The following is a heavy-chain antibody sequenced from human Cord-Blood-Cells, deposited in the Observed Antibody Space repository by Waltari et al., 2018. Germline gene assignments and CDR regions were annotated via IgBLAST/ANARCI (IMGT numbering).Heavy chain of an antibody. CDR3: ARDRIVGATAFDI. J-gene: IGHJ3*02. Sequence: QVQLVESGGGVVQPGRSLRLSCAASGFTFSRYAMPWVRQAPGKGLEWVAVISYDGSNKYYADSVKGRFTISRVNSKNTLYLQMNSLRAEDTAVYYCARDRIVGATAFDIWGQGTMVTVSS. V-gene: IGHV3-30-3*01. D-gene: IGHD1-26*01. CDR2: ISYDGSNK. CDR1: GFTFSRYA.